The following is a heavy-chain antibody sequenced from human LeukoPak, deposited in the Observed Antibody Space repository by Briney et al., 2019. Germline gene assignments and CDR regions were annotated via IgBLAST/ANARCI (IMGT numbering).Heavy chain of an antibody. V-gene: IGHV1-2*06. J-gene: IGHJ4*02. CDR2: INPNSGGT. CDR3: ANLCLYYYDSSGYCFDY. D-gene: IGHD3-22*01. CDR1: GYTFTGYY. Sequence: ASVKVSCKASGYTFTGYYMHWVRQAPGQGLEWMRRINPNSGGTNYAQKFQGRVTMTRDTSISTAYMELSRLRSDDTAVYYCANLCLYYYDSSGYCFDYWGQGTLVTVSS.